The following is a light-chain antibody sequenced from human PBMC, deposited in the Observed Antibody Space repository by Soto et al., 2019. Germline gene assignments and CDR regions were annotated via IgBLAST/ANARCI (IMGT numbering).Light chain of an antibody. CDR2: GAS. CDR3: QQYGSSPVS. V-gene: IGKV3-20*01. Sequence: EIVLTQSPGTLSLSPGESATLSCRASQSVSSTNLAWYQQKPGQSPRLVMFGASSRATGIPDRFSGSGSVTDFTLTISRLETEDFAVYYCQQYGSSPVSFGQGTKLEIK. CDR1: QSVSSTN. J-gene: IGKJ2*03.